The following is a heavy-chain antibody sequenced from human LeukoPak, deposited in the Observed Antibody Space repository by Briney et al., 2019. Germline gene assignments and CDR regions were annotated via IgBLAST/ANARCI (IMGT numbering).Heavy chain of an antibody. J-gene: IGHJ4*02. V-gene: IGHV1-46*01. D-gene: IGHD3-9*01. CDR3: ARGELRYFDWGFFDY. CDR2: INPSGGST. Sequence: ASVKVSCKASGYTFTSYYMHWVRQAPGQGLEWMGIINPSGGSTSYALKFQGRVTMTRDTSTSTVYMELSSLRSEDTAVYYCARGELRYFDWGFFDYWGQGTLVTVSS. CDR1: GYTFTSYY.